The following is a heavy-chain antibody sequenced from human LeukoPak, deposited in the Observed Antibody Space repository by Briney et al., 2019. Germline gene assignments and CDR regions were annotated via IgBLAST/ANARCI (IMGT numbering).Heavy chain of an antibody. CDR1: GYSISSGYY. J-gene: IGHJ3*02. D-gene: IGHD3-10*01. CDR2: IYHSGST. V-gene: IGHV4-38-2*02. Sequence: PSETLSLTCTVSGYSISSGYYWGWIRQPPGKGLEWIGSIYHSGSTYYNPSLKSRVTISVDTSKNQFSLKLSSVTAADTAVYYCARTRPMVRGVMDAFDIWGQGTMVTVSS. CDR3: ARTRPMVRGVMDAFDI.